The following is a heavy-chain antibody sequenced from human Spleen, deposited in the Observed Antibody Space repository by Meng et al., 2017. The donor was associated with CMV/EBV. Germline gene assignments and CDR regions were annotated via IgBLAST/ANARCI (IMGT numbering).Heavy chain of an antibody. Sequence: SVKVSCKTSGYTFTNYAISWVRQAPGQGLEWMGGIIPIFGTANYAQKFQGRVTITTDESTSTAYMELSSLRSEDTAVYYCARARGSSWYYFDYWGQGTLVTVSS. J-gene: IGHJ4*02. D-gene: IGHD6-13*01. CDR2: IIPIFGTA. CDR3: ARARGSSWYYFDY. CDR1: GYTFTNYA. V-gene: IGHV1-69*05.